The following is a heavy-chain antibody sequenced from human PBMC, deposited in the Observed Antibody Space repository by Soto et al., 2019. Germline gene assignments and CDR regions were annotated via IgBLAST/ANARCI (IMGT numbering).Heavy chain of an antibody. Sequence: GASVKVSCKASGYTFTSYGISWVRQAPGQRLEWMGWINASNGTTKYSQKFQGRVTITTDKSASTAYMELSSLRSEDTAVYYCARGSEDYGDYVAFDIWGQGTMVTVSS. J-gene: IGHJ3*02. CDR3: ARGSEDYGDYVAFDI. D-gene: IGHD4-17*01. CDR1: GYTFTSYG. V-gene: IGHV1-3*01. CDR2: INASNGTT.